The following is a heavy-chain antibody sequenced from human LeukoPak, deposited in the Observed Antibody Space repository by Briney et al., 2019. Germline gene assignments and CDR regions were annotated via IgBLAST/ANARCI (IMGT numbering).Heavy chain of an antibody. CDR2: ISSNGGST. V-gene: IGHV3-64*01. CDR3: ARAESYYYGMDV. Sequence: GGSLRLSCAASGFTFSSYAMSWVRQAPGKGLEYVSAISSNGGSTYYANSVKGRFTISRDNSKNTLYLQMGSLRAEDMAVYYCARAESYYYGMDVWGQGTTVTVSS. CDR1: GFTFSSYA. J-gene: IGHJ6*02.